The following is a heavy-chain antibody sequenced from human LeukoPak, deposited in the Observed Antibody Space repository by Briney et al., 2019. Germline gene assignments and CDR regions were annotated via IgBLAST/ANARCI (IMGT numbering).Heavy chain of an antibody. CDR2: ISSSGSTI. Sequence: GGSLRLSCAASGFTFSSYEMNWVRQAPGRGLEWVSYISSSGSTIYYADSVKGRFTISRDNAKNSLYLQMNSLRAEDTAVYYCARPPAVVGATTTVDYWGQGTLVTVSS. CDR3: ARPPAVVGATTTVDY. CDR1: GFTFSSYE. D-gene: IGHD1-26*01. V-gene: IGHV3-48*03. J-gene: IGHJ4*02.